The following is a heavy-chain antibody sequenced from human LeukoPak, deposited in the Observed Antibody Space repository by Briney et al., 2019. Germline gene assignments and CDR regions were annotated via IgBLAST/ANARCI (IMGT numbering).Heavy chain of an antibody. CDR1: GGSISSGGYH. CDR2: IYYSGST. J-gene: IGHJ4*02. D-gene: IGHD3-22*01. Sequence: SETLSLTCTVSGGSISSGGYHWSWIRQHPGKGLEWIGYIYYSGSTYCNPSLKSRVTISVDTSKNQFSLKLSSVTAADTAVYYCARVQNYYDSSGRNFDYWGQGTLVTVSS. CDR3: ARVQNYYDSSGRNFDY. V-gene: IGHV4-31*03.